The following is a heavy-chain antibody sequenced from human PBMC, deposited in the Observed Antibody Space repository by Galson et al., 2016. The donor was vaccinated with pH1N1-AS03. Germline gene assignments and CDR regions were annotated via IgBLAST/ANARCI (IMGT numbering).Heavy chain of an antibody. J-gene: IGHJ3*01. CDR2: ISYDGSNK. CDR1: GLTFSDFA. V-gene: IGHV3-30-3*01. CDR3: ARDYIVGATRGAGTFDV. D-gene: IGHD1-26*01. Sequence: SLRLSCAASGLTFSDFAMHWVRQAPGKGLDWVAVISYDGSNKYYEDSVKGRFTISRDSSKNTLYLQMNSLRPEDTAMYYCARDYIVGATRGAGTFDVWGHGTMVTVSS.